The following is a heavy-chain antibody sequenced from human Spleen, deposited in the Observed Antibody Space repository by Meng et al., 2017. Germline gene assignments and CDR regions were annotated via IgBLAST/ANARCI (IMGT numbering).Heavy chain of an antibody. D-gene: IGHD6-19*01. CDR2: IGHSGFT. CDR3: VRSSGWVKTGFDP. V-gene: IGHV4-39*01. CDR1: GGSISTSGYY. J-gene: IGHJ5*02. Sequence: QPQLQESGPGLVKHYEALSLTGSVDGGSISTSGYYWGWIRQPPGKGLEWIGSIGHSGFTYYTPSLKSRVTVSIDTSRNQFSLWLTSVTAADTAVYYCVRSSGWVKTGFDPWGQGTLVTVSS.